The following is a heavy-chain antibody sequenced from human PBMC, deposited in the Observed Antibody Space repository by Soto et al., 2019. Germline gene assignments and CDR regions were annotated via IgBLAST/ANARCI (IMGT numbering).Heavy chain of an antibody. J-gene: IGHJ4*02. D-gene: IGHD4-17*01. CDR3: ARDASGGDYVPDY. V-gene: IGHV3-30-3*01. CDR1: GFSLNNYA. CDR2: ISYDGSKK. Sequence: QVQLVESGGGVVQPGRSLRLSCAASGFSLNNYAMHWVRQAPGKGLEWVAVISYDGSKKYYADSVGGRFTISRDVSKNTLYLQMNSLRAEDTAPYYCARDASGGDYVPDYWGQGTLVTVSS.